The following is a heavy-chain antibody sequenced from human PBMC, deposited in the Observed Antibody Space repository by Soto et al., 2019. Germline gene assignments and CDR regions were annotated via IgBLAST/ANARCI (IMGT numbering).Heavy chain of an antibody. CDR3: TTVVAVAGTIWFDP. D-gene: IGHD6-19*01. J-gene: IGHJ5*02. CDR1: GFTFSNAW. CDR2: IKSKTDGGTI. Sequence: PGGSLRLSCAASGFTFSNAWMSWVRQAPGKGLEWVGRIKSKTDGGTIDYAAPVKGRFTISRDDSKNTLYLQMNSLKTEDTAVYYCTTVVAVAGTIWFDPWGQGTLVTVSS. V-gene: IGHV3-15*01.